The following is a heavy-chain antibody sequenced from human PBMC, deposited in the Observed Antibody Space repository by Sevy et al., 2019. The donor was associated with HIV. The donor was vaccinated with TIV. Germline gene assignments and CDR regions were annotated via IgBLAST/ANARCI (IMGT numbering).Heavy chain of an antibody. CDR3: AKEMASGGGGAYYFDY. CDR2: ISWDGGST. V-gene: IGHV3-43*01. Sequence: GGSLRLSCAASGFTFDDHTMHWVRQPPGKGLEWVSLISWDGGSTYYADSVKGRFTISRDNSKNSLFLQMNSLGAEDTALYYWAKEMASGGGGAYYFDYWGQGTLVTVSS. D-gene: IGHD3-16*01. CDR1: GFTFDDHT. J-gene: IGHJ4*02.